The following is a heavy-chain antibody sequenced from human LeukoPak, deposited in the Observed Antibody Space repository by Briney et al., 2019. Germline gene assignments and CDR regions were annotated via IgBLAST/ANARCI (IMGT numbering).Heavy chain of an antibody. J-gene: IGHJ4*02. V-gene: IGHV4-4*07. CDR1: GASVRGSY. CDR2: IYSSGSA. CDR3: ARVGSWCYFDY. Sequence: SETLSLTCIVSGASVRGSYWSWVRQPAGRGLEWIGRIYSSGSANYNPSLKSRVTISRDMSKNQFSLKLTSVTAADTAMYYCARVGSWCYFDYWGQGILVTVSS. D-gene: IGHD2-15*01.